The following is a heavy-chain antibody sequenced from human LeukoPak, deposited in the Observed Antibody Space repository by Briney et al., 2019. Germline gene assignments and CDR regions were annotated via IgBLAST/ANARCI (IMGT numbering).Heavy chain of an antibody. D-gene: IGHD3-22*01. CDR1: GGSSSGYY. V-gene: IGHV4-34*01. CDR3: ARGHPYDSSGYPTYYYYYMDV. J-gene: IGHJ6*03. Sequence: PSETLSLTCAVYGGSSSGYYWSWIRQPPGKGLEWIGEINHSGSTNYNPSLESRVTISVDTSKNQFSLKLSSVTAADTAVYYCARGHPYDSSGYPTYYYYYMDVWGKGTTVTVSS. CDR2: INHSGST.